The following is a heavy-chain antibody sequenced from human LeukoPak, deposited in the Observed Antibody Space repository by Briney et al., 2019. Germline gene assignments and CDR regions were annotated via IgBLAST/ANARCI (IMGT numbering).Heavy chain of an antibody. D-gene: IGHD5-12*01. Sequence: SVKVSCKASGGTFSSYAISWVRQAPGQGLEWMGGIIPIFGTANYAQKFQGRVTMTEDTSTDTAYMELSSLRSEDTAVYYCATVVGGYDQYYFDYWGQGTLVTVSS. CDR3: ATVVGGYDQYYFDY. CDR1: GGTFSSYA. CDR2: IIPIFGTA. V-gene: IGHV1-69*06. J-gene: IGHJ4*02.